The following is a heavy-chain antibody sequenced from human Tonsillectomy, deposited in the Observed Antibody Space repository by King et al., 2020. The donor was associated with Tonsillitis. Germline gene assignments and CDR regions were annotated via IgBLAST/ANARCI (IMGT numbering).Heavy chain of an antibody. CDR3: VRHAEVNSGSYYFDF. J-gene: IGHJ4*02. D-gene: IGHD1-26*01. Sequence: QLQESGPGLVKPSETLSLTCSVSGGSVSSGSYYWSWIRQPPGKGLEWIGYIYYSGSTHYNPSLKSRVTISVDTSKNQFSLKLSSVTAADTAVYYCVRHAEVNSGSYYFDFWGQGTLVTV. CDR1: GGSVSSGSYY. V-gene: IGHV4-61*01. CDR2: IYYSGST.